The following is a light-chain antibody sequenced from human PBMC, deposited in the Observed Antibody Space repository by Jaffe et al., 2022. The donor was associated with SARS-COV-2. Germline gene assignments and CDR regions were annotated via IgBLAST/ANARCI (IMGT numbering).Light chain of an antibody. Sequence: QSVLTQAPSASGTPGQRVTISCSGSSSNIGSNYVYWYHHLPGTAPKLLIYRNNQRPSGVPDRFSGSKSGTSASLAISGLRSEDEADYYCAAWDDSLSGYVFGTGTKVTVL. CDR3: AAWDDSLSGYV. CDR2: RNN. J-gene: IGLJ1*01. CDR1: SSNIGSNY. V-gene: IGLV1-47*01.